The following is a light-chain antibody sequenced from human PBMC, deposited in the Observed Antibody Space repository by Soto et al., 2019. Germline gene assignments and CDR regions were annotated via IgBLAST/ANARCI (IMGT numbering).Light chain of an antibody. CDR2: GAS. J-gene: IGKJ5*01. V-gene: IGKV3-20*01. CDR3: QQYGSSPLIS. CDR1: QSVSSSY. Sequence: EIVLTQSPGTLSLSPGERATLSFRASQSVSSSYLTWYQQKPGQAPRLLIFGASKRATGIPDRFSGSGSGRDFTLTIRGLEPEDFAVYYCQQYGSSPLISFGQGTRREIK.